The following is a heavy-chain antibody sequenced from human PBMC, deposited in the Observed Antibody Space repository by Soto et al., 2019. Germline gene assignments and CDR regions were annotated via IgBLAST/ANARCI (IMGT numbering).Heavy chain of an antibody. CDR2: IYPGDSDT. Sequence: GESLKISCKGSGYSFTSYWIGWVRQMPGKGLEWMGIIYPGDSDTRYSPSFQGQVTISADKSISTAYLQWSSLKASDTAMYYCARLKEGYSSSYENYYYYYGMDVWGQGTTVTVSS. V-gene: IGHV5-51*01. D-gene: IGHD6-6*01. CDR1: GYSFTSYW. CDR3: ARLKEGYSSSYENYYYYYGMDV. J-gene: IGHJ6*02.